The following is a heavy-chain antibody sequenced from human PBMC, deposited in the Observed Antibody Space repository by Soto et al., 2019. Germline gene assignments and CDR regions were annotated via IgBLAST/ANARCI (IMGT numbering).Heavy chain of an antibody. CDR3: ARGFCSSTSCYTGDNWFDP. CDR1: GGSIGSYY. CDR2: IYYSGST. V-gene: IGHV4-59*01. J-gene: IGHJ5*02. D-gene: IGHD2-2*02. Sequence: PSETLSLTCTVSGGSIGSYYWSWIRQPPGKGLEWIGYIYYSGSTNYNPSLKSRVTISVDTSKNQFSLKLSSATAADTAVYYCARGFCSSTSCYTGDNWFDPWGQGTLVTVSS.